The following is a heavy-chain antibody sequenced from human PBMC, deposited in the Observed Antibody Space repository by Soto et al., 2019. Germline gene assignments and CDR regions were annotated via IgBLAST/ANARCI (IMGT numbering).Heavy chain of an antibody. J-gene: IGHJ3*02. CDR1: GGSISSSNW. V-gene: IGHV4-4*02. CDR3: ARDQSGSWNAFDI. D-gene: IGHD6-13*01. CDR2: IYHSGST. Sequence: QVQLQESGPGLVKPSGTLSLTCAVSGGSISSSNWWRWVRQPPGKGLEWIGEIYHSGSTNYNPALKIRVTKTVDKSKNHFSLKLSSVTAADTAVYYCARDQSGSWNAFDIWGQGTMVTVSS.